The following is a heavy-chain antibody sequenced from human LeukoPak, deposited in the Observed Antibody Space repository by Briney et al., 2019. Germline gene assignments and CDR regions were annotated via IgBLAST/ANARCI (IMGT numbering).Heavy chain of an antibody. CDR3: ARGMNWFDP. CDR2: IKQDGSEK. V-gene: IGHV3-7*03. J-gene: IGHJ5*02. CDR1: GFTLSIYW. Sequence: PGGSLRLSRAASGFTLSIYWMTWVRQAPGKGLEWVANIKQDGSEKNYVDSVKGRFTTSRDNAKNSLYLEMNSLGVEDTDVYYCARGMNWFDPWGQGTLVTVSS.